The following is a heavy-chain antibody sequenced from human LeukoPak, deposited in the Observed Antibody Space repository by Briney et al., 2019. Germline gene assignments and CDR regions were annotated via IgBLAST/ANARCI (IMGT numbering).Heavy chain of an antibody. CDR3: ATRGGTGGRFEN. Sequence: GGSLRLSCVVSVFPFSWSTMTWVPQARGKAAVGVEQIKGGETEKHYVNSVKSLFTIARENAKKSLYLQMNSLRIEDTAVYYLATRGGTGGRFENWGQGTLVTVSS. CDR1: VFPFSWST. D-gene: IGHD3-16*01. J-gene: IGHJ4*02. CDR2: IKGGETEK. V-gene: IGHV3-7*01.